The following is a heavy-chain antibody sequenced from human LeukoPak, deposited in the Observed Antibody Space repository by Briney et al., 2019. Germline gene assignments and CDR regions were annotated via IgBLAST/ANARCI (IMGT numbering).Heavy chain of an antibody. CDR3: AKSPTSRYYFDY. CDR2: ISYDGSNK. J-gene: IGHJ4*02. Sequence: GGSLRLSCAASGFTFSSYGMHWVRQAPGKGLEWVAVISYDGSNKYYADSVKGRFTISRDNSKNTLYLQMNSLRAEDTAVYYCAKSPTSRYYFDYWGQGTLVTVSS. V-gene: IGHV3-30*18. CDR1: GFTFSSYG.